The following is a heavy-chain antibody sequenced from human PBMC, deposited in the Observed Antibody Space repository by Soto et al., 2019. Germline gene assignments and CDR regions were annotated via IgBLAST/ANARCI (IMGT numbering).Heavy chain of an antibody. D-gene: IGHD3-9*01. V-gene: IGHV3-23*01. Sequence: GSLRLSCATSGFTFSSYAMCWVRRAPGKGLEWVSALGGTGGRPYYADSVKGRFTVSRDNSKNTLFLQMNSLRVEDTAMYYCAKADRPYYEILTGPDYWGQGTLVTVSS. CDR1: GFTFSSYA. CDR2: LGGTGGRP. J-gene: IGHJ4*02. CDR3: AKADRPYYEILTGPDY.